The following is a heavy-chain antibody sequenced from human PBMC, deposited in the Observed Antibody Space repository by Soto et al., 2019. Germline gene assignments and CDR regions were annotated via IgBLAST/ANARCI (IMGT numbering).Heavy chain of an antibody. CDR2: ISSSSSTI. CDR3: AREPYSISWSYWYFDL. Sequence: EVQLVESGGGLVQPGGSLRLSCAASGFTFSSYSMNWVRQAPGKGLEWVSYISSSSSTIYYADSVKGRFTISRDNAKNSLYLQMNSLRAEDTAVYYCAREPYSISWSYWYFDLWGRGTLVTVSS. D-gene: IGHD6-13*01. CDR1: GFTFSSYS. V-gene: IGHV3-48*01. J-gene: IGHJ2*01.